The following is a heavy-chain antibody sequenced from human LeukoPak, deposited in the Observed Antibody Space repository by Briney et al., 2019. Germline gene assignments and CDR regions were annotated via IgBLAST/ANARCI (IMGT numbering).Heavy chain of an antibody. CDR1: GGSISSYY. D-gene: IGHD3-10*01. CDR2: IYYSGST. Sequence: SETLSLTCTVSGGSISSYYWSWIRQPPGKGLEWIGYIYYSGSTNYNPSLKSRVTISVDTSKNQFSLKLSSVTAADTAVYYCARGSSMVRGGIDYWGQGTLVTVSS. CDR3: ARGSSMVRGGIDY. J-gene: IGHJ4*02. V-gene: IGHV4-59*01.